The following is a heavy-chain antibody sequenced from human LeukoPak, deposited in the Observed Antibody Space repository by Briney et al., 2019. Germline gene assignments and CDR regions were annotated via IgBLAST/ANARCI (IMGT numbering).Heavy chain of an antibody. CDR3: ARARGVIAVTGTPDY. Sequence: GGSLRLSCAASGFTFSDHYMSWIRQAPGKGLEWVSYITSSSSTIYYADSVKGRFTISRDNAKNSLYLQMNSLRAEDTAVYYCARARGVIAVTGTPDYWGQGTLVTVSS. CDR1: GFTFSDHY. D-gene: IGHD6-19*01. V-gene: IGHV3-11*01. CDR2: ITSSSSTI. J-gene: IGHJ4*02.